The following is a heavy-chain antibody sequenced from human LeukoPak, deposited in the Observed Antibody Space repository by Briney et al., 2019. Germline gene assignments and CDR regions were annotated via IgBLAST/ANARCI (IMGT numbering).Heavy chain of an antibody. V-gene: IGHV4-34*01. Sequence: SETLSLTCAVYGGSFSGYFWSWVRQPPGKGLEWIGEINHSGSTNYNPSLKSRVTISVDTSKHQFSLKLNSVTAADTAVYYCARGPSGSYYVPLNYWGQGTLVTVSS. J-gene: IGHJ4*02. CDR2: INHSGST. CDR1: GGSFSGYF. D-gene: IGHD1-26*01. CDR3: ARGPSGSYYVPLNY.